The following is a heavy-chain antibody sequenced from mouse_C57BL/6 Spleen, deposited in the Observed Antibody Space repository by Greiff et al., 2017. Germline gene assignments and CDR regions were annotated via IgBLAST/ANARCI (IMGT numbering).Heavy chain of an antibody. CDR1: GYAFSSYW. CDR2: IYPGDGDT. Sequence: VQLQQSGAELVKPGASVKISCKASGYAFSSYWMNWVKQRPGKGLEWIGQIYPGDGDTNYNGKFKGKATLTADKSSSTAYMQLSSLTSEDSAVXFWERYSYYGTPPCFADGGGGTRVTVS. CDR3: ERYSYYGTPPCFAD. J-gene: IGHJ3*01. D-gene: IGHD2-10*01. V-gene: IGHV1-80*01.